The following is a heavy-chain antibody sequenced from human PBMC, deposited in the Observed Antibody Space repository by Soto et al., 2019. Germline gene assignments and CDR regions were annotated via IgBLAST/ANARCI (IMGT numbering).Heavy chain of an antibody. Sequence: QLQLQESGPGLVKPSETLSLICTVSGGSISNFFWGWIRQPPGKGLEWIGSIYYSGRTYYNSSLKSRGPISVDTSKNQFSLKLSSVTAADTAVYYCARHGIYYPFDYWGQGTLVTVSS. J-gene: IGHJ4*02. CDR3: ARHGIYYPFDY. D-gene: IGHD2-15*01. CDR2: IYYSGRT. CDR1: GGSISNFF. V-gene: IGHV4-39*01.